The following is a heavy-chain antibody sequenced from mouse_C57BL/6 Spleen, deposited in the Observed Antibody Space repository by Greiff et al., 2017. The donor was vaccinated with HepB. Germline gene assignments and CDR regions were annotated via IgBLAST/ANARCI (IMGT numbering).Heavy chain of an antibody. CDR2: IDPSDSYT. CDR1: GYTFTSYW. J-gene: IGHJ2*01. CDR3: ARYGSSYFDY. V-gene: IGHV1-59*01. D-gene: IGHD1-1*01. Sequence: VQLQQPGAELVRPGTSVKLSCKASGYTFTSYWMHWVKQRPGQGLEWIGVIDPSDSYTNYNQKFKGKATLTVDTSSSTAYMQLSSLTSEDSALYYCARYGSSYFDYWGQGTTLTVSS.